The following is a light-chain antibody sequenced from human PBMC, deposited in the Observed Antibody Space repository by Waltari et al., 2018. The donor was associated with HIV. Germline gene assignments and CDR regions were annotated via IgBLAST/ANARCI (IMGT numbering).Light chain of an antibody. CDR1: HSISYSSKNKNY. J-gene: IGKJ1*01. CDR2: WAS. Sequence: DIVMTQSPHSLALSLGERATINCMSSHSISYSSKNKNYLAWYQQKPGQTPKLLIYWASTRHSGVPDRFSGSGSGTDFTLTISSLQSEDVAIYFCQQYYTHPPTFGQGTKVEIK. CDR3: QQYYTHPPT. V-gene: IGKV4-1*01.